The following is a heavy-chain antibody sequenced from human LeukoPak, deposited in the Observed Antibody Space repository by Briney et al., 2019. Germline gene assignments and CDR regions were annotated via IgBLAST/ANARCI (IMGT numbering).Heavy chain of an antibody. CDR2: MSGDASST. J-gene: IGHJ5*02. CDR3: VKDHSPGWFDP. CDR1: GFTFSSYG. Sequence: GGSLRLSCAASGFTFSSYGMHWVRQAPGKGLVWVARMSGDASSTDYADSVKGRFTISRDYAKNTLYLQMDSLRVEDTAIYYCVKDHSPGWFDPWGQGTLVTVSS. D-gene: IGHD5-18*01. V-gene: IGHV3-74*01.